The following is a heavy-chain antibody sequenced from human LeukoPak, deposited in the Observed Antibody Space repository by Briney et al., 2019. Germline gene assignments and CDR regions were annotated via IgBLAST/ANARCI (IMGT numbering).Heavy chain of an antibody. Sequence: GSLRLSCAASGFTFSSYAMSWVRQAPGKGLEWASAISGSGGSTYYADSVKGRFTISRDNSKNTLYLQMSSLRAEDTAVYYCARSFTYYYGSGSRHFDYWGQGTLVTVSS. CDR2: ISGSGGST. V-gene: IGHV3-23*01. D-gene: IGHD3-10*01. CDR3: ARSFTYYYGSGSRHFDY. J-gene: IGHJ4*02. CDR1: GFTFSSYA.